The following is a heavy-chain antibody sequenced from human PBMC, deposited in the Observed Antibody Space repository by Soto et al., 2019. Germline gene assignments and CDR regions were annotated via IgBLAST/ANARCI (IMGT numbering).Heavy chain of an antibody. Sequence: SDTLSLTGTFSCGAIISSFWTWIRQPAGKGLEWIGRIYNTDNSNYNPSLKSRATMSVDTSKNQFSLNLRSVTAADTAVYYCAREVPVADTGYYDYWGQGILVTVSS. J-gene: IGHJ4*02. CDR3: AREVPVADTGYYDY. V-gene: IGHV4-4*07. D-gene: IGHD6-19*01. CDR2: IYNTDNS. CDR1: CGAIISSF.